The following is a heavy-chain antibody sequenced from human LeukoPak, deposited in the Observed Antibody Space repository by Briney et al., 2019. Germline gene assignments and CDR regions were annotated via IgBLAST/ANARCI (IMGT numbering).Heavy chain of an antibody. CDR3: ARDLRGPVGQWLVPGYYYYGMDV. Sequence: GGSLRLSCAASGFTFSSYSMNWVRQAPGKGLEWVSYISSSSSTIYYADSVKGRFTISRDNAKNSLYLQMNSLRAEDTAVYYCARDLRGPVGQWLVPGYYYYGMDVWGQGTTVTVSS. D-gene: IGHD6-19*01. CDR2: ISSSSSTI. V-gene: IGHV3-48*04. J-gene: IGHJ6*02. CDR1: GFTFSSYS.